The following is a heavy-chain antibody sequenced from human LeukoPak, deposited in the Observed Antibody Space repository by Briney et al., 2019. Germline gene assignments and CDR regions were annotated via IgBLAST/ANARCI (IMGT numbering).Heavy chain of an antibody. D-gene: IGHD5-18*01. CDR1: GGSVTSTSYY. V-gene: IGHV4-39*07. Sequence: PSETLSLTCAVSGGSVTSTSYYWGWVRQPPGKGLEWIGEINHSGSTNYNPSLKSRVTISVDTSKNQFSLKLSSVTAADTAVYYCARGSSRPRRPAMVTGFDYWGQGTLVTVSS. J-gene: IGHJ4*02. CDR3: ARGSSRPRRPAMVTGFDY. CDR2: INHSGST.